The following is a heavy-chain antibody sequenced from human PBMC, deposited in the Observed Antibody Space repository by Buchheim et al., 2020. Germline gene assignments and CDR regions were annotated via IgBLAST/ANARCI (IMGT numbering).Heavy chain of an antibody. CDR3: ARGGSYYSYYYYGMDV. J-gene: IGHJ6*02. CDR1: GGSISSYY. V-gene: IGHV4-59*01. Sequence: QVQLQESGPGLVKPSETLSLTCTVSGGSISSYYWSWIRQPPRKGLEWIGYIYYSGSTNYNPSLKSRVTISVDTSKNQFSLKLSSVTAADTAVYYCARGGSYYSYYYYGMDVWGQGTT. D-gene: IGHD1-26*01. CDR2: IYYSGST.